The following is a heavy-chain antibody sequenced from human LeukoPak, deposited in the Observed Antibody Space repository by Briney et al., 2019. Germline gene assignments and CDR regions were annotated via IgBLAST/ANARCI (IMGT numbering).Heavy chain of an antibody. J-gene: IGHJ4*02. D-gene: IGHD3-10*01. CDR3: ARHLDYYGSGSYLGL. V-gene: IGHV4-39*01. CDR1: GGSISGSSHY. CDR2: IQYSGIT. Sequence: SQTLSLTCTVSGGSISGSSHYCGWIRQPPGKGPEWIVSIQYSGITHYNPSLKSPVTISVDTSKNQFSLKLTSVTAADTAVYYCARHLDYYGSGSYLGLWGQGTPVTVSS.